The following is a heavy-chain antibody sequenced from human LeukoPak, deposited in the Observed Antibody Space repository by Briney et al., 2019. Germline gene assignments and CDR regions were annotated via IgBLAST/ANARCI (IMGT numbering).Heavy chain of an antibody. D-gene: IGHD3-22*01. CDR2: IIPISGTT. J-gene: IGHJ4*02. CDR3: ARGNDRSGYYYSRFDF. Sequence: SVKVSCKASGGTFRSYGINWVRQAPGQGLEWMGGIIPISGTTNYAQKFHGRVTIIADESTSTAHMELSSLRSEDTAIYYCARGNDRSGYYYSRFDFWGQGTLVTVSS. CDR1: GGTFRSYG. V-gene: IGHV1-69*13.